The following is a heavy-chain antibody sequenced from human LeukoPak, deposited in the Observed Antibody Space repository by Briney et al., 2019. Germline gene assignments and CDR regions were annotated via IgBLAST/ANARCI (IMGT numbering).Heavy chain of an antibody. V-gene: IGHV3-21*01. D-gene: IGHD3-3*01. J-gene: IGHJ4*02. CDR1: GFTFSSYS. Sequence: PGGSLRLSCAASGFTFSSYSMNWVRQAPGKGLEWVASISSSSSYIYYADSGKGRFTISRDNAKNSLYLQMNSLRAEDSGIYYCARDPRLEISGMVIDMLDYWGQGTLVTVSS. CDR2: ISSSSSYI. CDR3: ARDPRLEISGMVIDMLDY.